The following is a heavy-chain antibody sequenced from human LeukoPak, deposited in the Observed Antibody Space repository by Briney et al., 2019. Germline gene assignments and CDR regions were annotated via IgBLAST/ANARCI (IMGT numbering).Heavy chain of an antibody. CDR1: RFTFSSYW. Sequence: GGSLRLSCAASRFTFSSYWMSWVRQAPGKGLEWVANIKQDGSEKYYVDSVKGRFTISRDNSKNTLDLQMNSLRAEDTAVYYCAKDVGTPATAKRQRGYFDYWGQGTLVTVSS. V-gene: IGHV3-7*01. D-gene: IGHD2-21*02. J-gene: IGHJ4*02. CDR2: IKQDGSEK. CDR3: AKDVGTPATAKRQRGYFDY.